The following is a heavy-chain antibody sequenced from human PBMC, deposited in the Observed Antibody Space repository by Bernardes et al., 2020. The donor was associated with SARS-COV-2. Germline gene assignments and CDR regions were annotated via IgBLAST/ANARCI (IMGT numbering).Heavy chain of an antibody. V-gene: IGHV7-4-1*02. Sequence: ASVKVSCKASGYTFTSYAMNWVRQPPGHGLEWMGWINTTPGNPTYAQGYTGRFVFSLDTSVSTAYLQISSLKAEDTAVYYCARDVTATAFYWYLDLWGRGTLVTVSS. D-gene: IGHD5-18*01. CDR3: ARDVTATAFYWYLDL. CDR2: INTTPGNP. CDR1: GYTFTSYA. J-gene: IGHJ2*01.